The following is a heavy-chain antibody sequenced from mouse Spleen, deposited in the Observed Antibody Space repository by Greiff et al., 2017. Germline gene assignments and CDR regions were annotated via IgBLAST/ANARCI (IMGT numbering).Heavy chain of an antibody. CDR3: ARDANDYAYFDY. D-gene: IGHD2-4*01. CDR2: SRNKANDYTT. CDR1: GFTFSDFY. J-gene: IGHJ2*01. V-gene: IGHV7-1*01. Sequence: EVKLMESGGGLVQSGRSLRLSCATSGFTFSDFYMEWVRQAPGKGLEWIAASRNKANDYTTEYSASVKGRFIVSRDTSQSILYLQMNALRAEDTAIYYCARDANDYAYFDYWGQGTTLTVSS.